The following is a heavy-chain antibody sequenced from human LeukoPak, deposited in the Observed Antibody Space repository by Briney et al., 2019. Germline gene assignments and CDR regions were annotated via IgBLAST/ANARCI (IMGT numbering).Heavy chain of an antibody. CDR1: GGSFIGYY. J-gene: IGHJ4*02. CDR3: ARGHSGSTGPPGD. D-gene: IGHD2-2*01. CDR2: INHSGST. Sequence: PSETLSLTCAVYGGSFIGYYWSWIRQPPGKGLEWIGEINHSGSTNYNPSLKSRVTISVDTSKNQFSLKLSSVTAADTAVYYCARGHSGSTGPPGDWGQGTLVTVSS. V-gene: IGHV4-34*01.